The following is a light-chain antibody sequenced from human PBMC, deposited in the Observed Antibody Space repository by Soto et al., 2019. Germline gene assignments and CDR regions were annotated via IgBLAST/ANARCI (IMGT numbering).Light chain of an antibody. V-gene: IGKV3-20*01. CDR3: QQFSIYPLT. CDR2: GAS. Sequence: EVVFKQSPGTLSLSPGERATLSCRASQSVSNNYLAWYQQKPGQAPRLLIYGASNRATGIPDRFSGGGSGTDFTLTISRLEPEDFAVYYCQQFSIYPLTFGGGSKVAIK. CDR1: QSVSNNY. J-gene: IGKJ4*01.